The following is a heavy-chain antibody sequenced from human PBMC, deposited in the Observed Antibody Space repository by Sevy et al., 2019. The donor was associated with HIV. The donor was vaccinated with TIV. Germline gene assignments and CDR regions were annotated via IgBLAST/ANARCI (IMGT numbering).Heavy chain of an antibody. V-gene: IGHV3-30*02. J-gene: IGHJ6*02. D-gene: IGHD2-8*01. CDR3: ARGRKTTEEWLEELDYYYGLDV. CDR2: VGNDGSNK. Sequence: GGSLRLSCAASGFSLTTSDMHWVRQAPGKGLEWVAYVGNDGSNKYYEDSVRDRFTISRDSPKNTLYLQMNSLRDEDTAIYYCARGRKTTEEWLEELDYYYGLDVWGQGTTVTVSS. CDR1: GFSLTTSD.